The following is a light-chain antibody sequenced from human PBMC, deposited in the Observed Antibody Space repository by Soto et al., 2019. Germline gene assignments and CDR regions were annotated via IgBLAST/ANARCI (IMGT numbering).Light chain of an antibody. V-gene: IGKV1-5*01. J-gene: IGKJ1*01. Sequence: DIQMNQSPSTLSASVGDRVTITCRASQSISSWLAWYQQKPGKAPKLLIYDASSLESGVPSRYSGSGSGTEFTLTISSLQPDDFATYYCQQYNSSTWTFGQGTKVEIK. CDR3: QQYNSSTWT. CDR2: DAS. CDR1: QSISSW.